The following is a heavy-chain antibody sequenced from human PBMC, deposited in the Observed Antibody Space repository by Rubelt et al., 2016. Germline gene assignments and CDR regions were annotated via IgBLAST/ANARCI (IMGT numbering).Heavy chain of an antibody. CDR3: ARHASLAGFGHYDIPDAFDI. D-gene: IGHD3-22*01. CDR1: GGSISSYY. V-gene: IGHV4-59*08. CDR2: IYYSGST. J-gene: IGHJ3*02. Sequence: QVQLQESGPGLVKPSETLSLTCTVSGGSISSYYWSWIRQPPGKGLEWIGYIYYSGSTNYNPSLKSRVTISVDTSKNQFSLKLSSVTAADTAVYYCARHASLAGFGHYDIPDAFDIWGQGTMVTVSS.